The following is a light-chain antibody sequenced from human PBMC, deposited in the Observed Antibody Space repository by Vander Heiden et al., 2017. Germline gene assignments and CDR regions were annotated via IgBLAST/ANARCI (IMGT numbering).Light chain of an antibody. V-gene: IGKV1-33*01. J-gene: IGKJ4*01. CDR1: QDLSKY. Sequence: IQMTQSSSSLSASVGDRDTITFQASQDLSKYLGLILHRPGKAQKLLIYEEATLETGVPSRLSGRQSGSREFTFTISSLQPEDFATYYCQQYENLPLTFGGGTKVEIK. CDR3: QQYENLPLT. CDR2: EEA.